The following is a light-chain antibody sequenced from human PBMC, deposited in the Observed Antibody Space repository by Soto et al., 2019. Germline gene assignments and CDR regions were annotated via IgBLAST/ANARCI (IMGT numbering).Light chain of an antibody. V-gene: IGLV1-51*01. CDR3: GTWDSSLSAV. J-gene: IGLJ2*01. CDR2: DND. Sequence: QSVLTQPPSVSAAPGQKVTISCSGSNSNIGNNYVSWYQQLPGTAPKLLIYDNDVRPSGIPDRFSGSKSGTSATLDITGLQTGDEADYYCGTWDSSLSAVFGGGTMLTVL. CDR1: NSNIGNNY.